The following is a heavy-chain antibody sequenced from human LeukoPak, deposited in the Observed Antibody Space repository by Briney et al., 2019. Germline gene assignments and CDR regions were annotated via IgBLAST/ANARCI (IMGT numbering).Heavy chain of an antibody. J-gene: IGHJ4*02. Sequence: PGGALRLSCAASGFSLISNYMSWVRQAPGKGLEWVSVIYSGGSTYYADSVKGRFTISRDNSKNTLYLQMNSLRAEDTAVYYCAREIMITFGGVIPTPYWGQGTLVTVSS. CDR1: GFSLISNY. V-gene: IGHV3-53*05. CDR2: IYSGGST. CDR3: AREIMITFGGVIPTPY. D-gene: IGHD3-16*02.